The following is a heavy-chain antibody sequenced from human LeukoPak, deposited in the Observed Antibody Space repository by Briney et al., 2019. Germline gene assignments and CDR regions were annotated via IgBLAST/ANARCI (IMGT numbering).Heavy chain of an antibody. Sequence: ASVTVSFTASGYTFTIYYMHWVRQAPGQGLEWMGIINPSGGSTSYAQKFQGRVTITADESTSTAYMELSSLRSEDTAVYYCARVATGYGYIDYWGQGTLVTVSS. J-gene: IGHJ4*02. CDR2: INPSGGST. CDR1: GYTFTIYY. V-gene: IGHV1-46*01. CDR3: ARVATGYGYIDY. D-gene: IGHD5-18*01.